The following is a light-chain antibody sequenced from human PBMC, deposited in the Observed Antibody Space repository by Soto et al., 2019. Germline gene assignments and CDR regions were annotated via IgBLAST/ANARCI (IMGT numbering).Light chain of an antibody. V-gene: IGLV2-11*01. J-gene: IGLJ2*01. CDR2: DVS. CDR3: CSYAGTYTVL. CDR1: SSDVGVYNY. Sequence: QSALTQPRSVSGSPGQSVTISCTGTSSDVGVYNYVSWYQQNPGKAPKLMIYDVSKRPSGVPDRFSGSKSGNTASLTISGLQAEDEADYYCCSYAGTYTVLFGGGTKGTVL.